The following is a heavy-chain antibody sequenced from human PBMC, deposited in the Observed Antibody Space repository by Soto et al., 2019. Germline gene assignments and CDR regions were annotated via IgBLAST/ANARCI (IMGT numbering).Heavy chain of an antibody. CDR2: IVPMLGTP. CDR1: GGTFTNFI. J-gene: IGHJ6*02. D-gene: IGHD6-6*01. V-gene: IGHV1-69*01. CDR3: ARNGTYSNSLSHYTGMDV. Sequence: QVQLVQAGAEVKEPGSSVRVSCKASGGTFTNFIMNWVRQTPGQGLEWMGGIVPMLGTPTYAEKFKGRVTISATGSTSTAYMELTSLRSEDTAIYYCARNGTYSNSLSHYTGMDVWGQGTTVTVS.